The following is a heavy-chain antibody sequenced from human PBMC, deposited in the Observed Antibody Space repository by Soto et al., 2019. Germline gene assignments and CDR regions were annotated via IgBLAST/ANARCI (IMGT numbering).Heavy chain of an antibody. D-gene: IGHD6-13*01. CDR2: IIPILGIA. V-gene: IGHV1-69*02. J-gene: IGHJ4*02. CDR1: GGTFSSYT. CDR3: QKIAAAGTRYFDY. Sequence: GASVKVSCKASGGTFSSYTISWVRQAPGQGLEWMGRIIPILGIANYAQKFQGRVTITADKSTSTAYMELSSLRSEDTAVYYCQKIAAAGTRYFDYWGQGTLVTVSS.